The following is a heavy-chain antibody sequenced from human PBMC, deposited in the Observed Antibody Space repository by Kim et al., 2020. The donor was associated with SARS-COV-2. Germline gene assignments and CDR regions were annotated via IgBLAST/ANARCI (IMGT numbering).Heavy chain of an antibody. D-gene: IGHD3-10*01. J-gene: IGHJ6*02. CDR3: AKDYMVRGGDYYYYGMDV. Sequence: VKGRFTISRDNSKNTLDLQMNSLRAEETAVYYGAKDYMVRGGDYYYYGMDVWGQGTTVTVSS. V-gene: IGHV3-23*01.